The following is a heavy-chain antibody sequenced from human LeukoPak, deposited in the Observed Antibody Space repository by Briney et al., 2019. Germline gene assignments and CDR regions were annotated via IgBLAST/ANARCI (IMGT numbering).Heavy chain of an antibody. D-gene: IGHD3-10*01. CDR3: ARFLWFGGPFDP. Sequence: PSETLSLTCTVSGGSISSYYWNWIRQPPGKGLEWIGCISYSGSTNYKSSLKSRVTISVDTSKNQFSLKVRSVTAADTAVYYCARFLWFGGPFDPWGQGTLVTVSS. CDR1: GGSISSYY. CDR2: ISYSGST. J-gene: IGHJ5*02. V-gene: IGHV4-59*12.